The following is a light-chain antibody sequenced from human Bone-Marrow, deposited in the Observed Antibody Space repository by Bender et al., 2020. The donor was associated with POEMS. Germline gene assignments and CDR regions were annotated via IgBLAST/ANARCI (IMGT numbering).Light chain of an antibody. CDR1: SSDVGGNNY. CDR2: DVT. J-gene: IGLJ2*01. Sequence: QSALTQPRSVSESPGQSVTISCTGTSSDVGGNNYVSWYQHHPGKAPKLMIYDVTKRPSGVPGRFSGSRSGNTASVTISGLQAEDEADYFCCSYAGSYTWVFGGGTKLTVL. V-gene: IGLV2-11*01. CDR3: CSYAGSYTWV.